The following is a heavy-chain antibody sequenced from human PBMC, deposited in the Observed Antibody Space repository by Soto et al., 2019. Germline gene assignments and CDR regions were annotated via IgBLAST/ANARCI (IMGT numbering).Heavy chain of an antibody. CDR3: AKDVPAAGTAPGY. CDR2: ISYDGSNK. V-gene: IGHV3-30*18. D-gene: IGHD6-13*01. CDR1: GFTFSSYG. Sequence: GGSLRLSCAASGFTFSSYGMHWVRQAPGKGLEWVAVISYDGSNKYYVDSVKGRFTISRDNSKNTLYLQMNSLRAEDTAVYYCAKDVPAAGTAPGYWGQGTLVTVSS. J-gene: IGHJ4*02.